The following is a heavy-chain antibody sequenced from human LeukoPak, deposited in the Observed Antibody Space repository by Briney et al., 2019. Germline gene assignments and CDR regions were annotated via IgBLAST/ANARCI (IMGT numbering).Heavy chain of an antibody. Sequence: GGSLRLSCAASGFTFSDYYMSWIRQAPGKGLEWVSYISSSGSNIYYADSVKGRFTISRDNAKNSLYLQINSLRDEDTAVYYCARPGQSYYYGSGSYRYWGQGTLVTVSS. CDR2: ISSSGSNI. D-gene: IGHD3-10*01. J-gene: IGHJ4*02. CDR3: ARPGQSYYYGSGSYRY. V-gene: IGHV3-11*04. CDR1: GFTFSDYY.